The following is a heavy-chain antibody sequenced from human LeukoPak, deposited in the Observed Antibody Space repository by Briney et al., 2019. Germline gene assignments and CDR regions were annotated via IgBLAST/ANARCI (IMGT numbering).Heavy chain of an antibody. CDR3: ARASSPYDSSGYYPNLDY. V-gene: IGHV1-18*01. J-gene: IGHJ4*02. Sequence: ASVKVSCKASGYTFTSYGISWVRQAPGQGLEWMGWISAYNGNTNYAQKLQGTVTMTTDTSTSTAYMELRSLRSDDTAVYYCARASSPYDSSGYYPNLDYWGQGTLVTVSS. CDR2: ISAYNGNT. CDR1: GYTFTSYG. D-gene: IGHD3-22*01.